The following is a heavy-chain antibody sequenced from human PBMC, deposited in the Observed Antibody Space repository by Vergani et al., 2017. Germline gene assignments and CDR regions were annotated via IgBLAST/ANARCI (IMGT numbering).Heavy chain of an antibody. CDR3: AREPPLTGFFDY. D-gene: IGHD3-9*01. V-gene: IGHV1-46*03. J-gene: IGHJ4*02. CDR1: GYTFTAYY. CDR2: ISPDGFST. Sequence: QVQLVQSRAEVGKPGASVKISCKASGYTFTAYYIHWVRQAPEQGLEWVGVISPDGFSTFYAQKFQGRVTITRDTSTSTVYVEVTSLRSDDTAVYYCAREPPLTGFFDYWGQGTLVTVSS.